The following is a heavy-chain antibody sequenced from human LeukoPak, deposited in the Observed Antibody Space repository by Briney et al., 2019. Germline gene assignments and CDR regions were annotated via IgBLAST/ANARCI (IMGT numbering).Heavy chain of an antibody. CDR2: ISGSGGST. D-gene: IGHD6-13*01. V-gene: IGHV3-23*01. J-gene: IGHJ6*02. Sequence: PGGSLRLSCAASGFTFSSYAMSWVRQAPGKGLEWVSAISGSGGSTYYADSVKGRFTISRDNSKNTLYLQMNSLRAEDTAVYYCAKGEDGSSWYWDHYGMDVWGQGTTVTVSS. CDR1: GFTFSSYA. CDR3: AKGEDGSSWYWDHYGMDV.